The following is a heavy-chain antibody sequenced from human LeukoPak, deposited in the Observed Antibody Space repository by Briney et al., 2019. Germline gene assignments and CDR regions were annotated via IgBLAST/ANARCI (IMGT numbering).Heavy chain of an antibody. CDR1: GGSYSTYY. CDR2: IYTTGST. V-gene: IGHV4-4*07. D-gene: IGHD4-11*01. J-gene: IGHJ6*03. Sequence: SETLSLTCSVSGGSYSTYYWSWIRQSAGKGLEWIGRIYTTGSTNYNPSLRSRVTISVDTSKNQFSLKLSSVTAADTAVYYCARDLSNYVKGQDYYYYYMDVWGKGTTVTVSS. CDR3: ARDLSNYVKGQDYYYYYMDV.